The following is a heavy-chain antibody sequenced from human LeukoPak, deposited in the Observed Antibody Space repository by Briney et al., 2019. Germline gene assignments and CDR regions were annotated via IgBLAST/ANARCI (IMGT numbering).Heavy chain of an antibody. CDR3: ARGPSITMVRGGQWYYYMDV. J-gene: IGHJ6*03. V-gene: IGHV1-46*01. Sequence: ASVKVSCKASGYIFISYYMHWVRQAPGQGLEWMGIINPSGGSTNYAQKFQGRVTMTRDTSTSTVYMELSSLRSEDTAVYYCARGPSITMVRGGQWYYYMDVWGKGTTVTISS. D-gene: IGHD3-10*01. CDR2: INPSGGST. CDR1: GYIFISYY.